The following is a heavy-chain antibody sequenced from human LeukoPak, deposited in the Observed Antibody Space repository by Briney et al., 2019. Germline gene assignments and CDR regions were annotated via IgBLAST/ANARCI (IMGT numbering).Heavy chain of an antibody. J-gene: IGHJ5*02. Sequence: GGSLRLSCAASGFTFSDYYMTWIRQAPGKGLEWVSYITSSGYYTNYGDSVKDRFTMSRDNAKKSLYLQMDSLRAEDTAVYYCARVSKAANPTSDSPWFDPWGQGTLVTVSS. CDR3: ARVSKAANPTSDSPWFDP. CDR2: ITSSGYYT. V-gene: IGHV3-11*05. D-gene: IGHD2-15*01. CDR1: GFTFSDYY.